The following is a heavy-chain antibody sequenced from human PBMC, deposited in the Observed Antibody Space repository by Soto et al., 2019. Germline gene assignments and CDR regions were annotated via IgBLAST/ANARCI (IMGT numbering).Heavy chain of an antibody. CDR1: GFIFSSYW. Sequence: GSLRLSCAASGFIFSSYWMSWVRQAPGKGLEWVASINQDGRERYYVDSVKGRFTISRDNAKNSLYLQVNSLRAEDTAVYYCARDGEAPGLYLDYWGQGTLVTVSS. CDR2: INQDGRER. D-gene: IGHD7-27*01. J-gene: IGHJ4*02. CDR3: ARDGEAPGLYLDY. V-gene: IGHV3-7*01.